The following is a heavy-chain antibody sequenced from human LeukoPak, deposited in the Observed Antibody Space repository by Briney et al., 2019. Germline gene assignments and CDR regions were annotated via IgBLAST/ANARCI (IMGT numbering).Heavy chain of an antibody. D-gene: IGHD2-15*01. CDR3: ASRLSYCSGGSCYSHHDAFDI. J-gene: IGHJ3*02. CDR2: ISGSGGST. CDR1: GFIFSSYA. V-gene: IGHV3-23*01. Sequence: GGSLRLSCAASGFIFSSYAMSWVRQAPGKGLEWVSAISGSGGSTYYADSVKGRFTISRDNSKNTLYLQMNSLRAEDTAVYYCASRLSYCSGGSCYSHHDAFDIWGQGTMVTVSS.